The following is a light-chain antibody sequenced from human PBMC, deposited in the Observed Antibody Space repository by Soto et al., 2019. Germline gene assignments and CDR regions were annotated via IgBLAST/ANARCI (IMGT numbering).Light chain of an antibody. J-gene: IGLJ2*01. CDR2: DVS. CDR3: CSYAGPYARV. V-gene: IGLV2-11*01. CDR1: SSDVGRYNY. Sequence: QSALTQPASVSGSPGQSITISCTGTSSDVGRYNYVSWYQHHPGKAPKLMIFDVSRRPSGVPDRFSGSKSGNTASLTISGLQAEDEADYYCCSYAGPYARVFGGGTKLTVL.